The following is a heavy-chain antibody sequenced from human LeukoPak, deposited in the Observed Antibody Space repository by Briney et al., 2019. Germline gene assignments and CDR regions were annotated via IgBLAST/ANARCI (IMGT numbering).Heavy chain of an antibody. CDR2: ISGDGGST. CDR1: GFTFSTYT. V-gene: IGHV3-23*01. D-gene: IGHD3-10*01. Sequence: GGSLRLSCAASGFTFSTYTMAWVRQAPGGGLEWVSGISGDGGSTYYADSVKGRFAISRDNSKSALYLQMNSLRAEDTAVYYCAKDFGRNLGGPGYWGRGTLVTISS. CDR3: AKDFGRNLGGPGY. J-gene: IGHJ4*02.